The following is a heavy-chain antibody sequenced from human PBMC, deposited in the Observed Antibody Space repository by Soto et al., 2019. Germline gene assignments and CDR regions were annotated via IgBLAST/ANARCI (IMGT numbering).Heavy chain of an antibody. D-gene: IGHD1-20*01. CDR1: GGSISSGGYY. J-gene: IGHJ3*02. CDR2: IYYSGST. V-gene: IGHV4-31*03. CDR3: ARERSRYNWNDAPDAFDI. Sequence: QVQLQESGPGLVKPSQTLSLTCTVSGGSISSGGYYWSWIRQHPGKGLEWIGYIYYSGSTYYNPSLKSRVTISVDTSKNQFSLKLSSVTAADTAVYYCARERSRYNWNDAPDAFDIWGQGTMVTVSS.